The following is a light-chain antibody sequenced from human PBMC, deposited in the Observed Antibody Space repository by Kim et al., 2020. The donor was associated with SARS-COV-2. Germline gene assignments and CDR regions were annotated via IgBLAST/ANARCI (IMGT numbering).Light chain of an antibody. CDR2: YDS. CDR3: QVWDTDTDDYV. V-gene: IGLV3-21*01. CDR1: NMGGHS. J-gene: IGLJ1*01. Sequence: APGQTARITCGGSNMGGHSVHWYQQKPGQAPVLVIYYDSDRPSGIPERFSGSKAATTATLTSSRVEAGDEADYYCQVWDTDTDDYVFGTGTKVTVL.